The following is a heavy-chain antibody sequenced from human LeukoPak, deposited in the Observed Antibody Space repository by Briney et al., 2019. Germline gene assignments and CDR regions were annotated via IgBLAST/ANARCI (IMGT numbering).Heavy chain of an antibody. V-gene: IGHV3-48*01. D-gene: IGHD3-9*01. CDR3: ARLDDAFDV. CDR2: ISSSSSTI. J-gene: IGHJ3*01. Sequence: GGSLRLSCAASGFTFSSYSMNWVRQAPGKGLEWVSYISSSSSTIYYADSVKGRFTISRDNAKNSLYLQMNSLRAEDTAVYYCARLDDAFDVWGQGTMVTVSS. CDR1: GFTFSSYS.